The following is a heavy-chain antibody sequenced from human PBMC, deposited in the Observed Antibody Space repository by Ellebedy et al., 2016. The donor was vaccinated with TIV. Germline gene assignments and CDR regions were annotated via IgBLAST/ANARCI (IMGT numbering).Heavy chain of an antibody. CDR1: GFTISSYW. D-gene: IGHD3-10*01. CDR2: FNSDGSST. Sequence: GESLKISCAASGFTISSYWMHWVRQAPGKGRVWVSRFNSDGSSTAYADSVTGRFTISRYTAKNTLYLQMNSLNFEDTAVYYCVRGSPFDFWGQGTLVTVSS. J-gene: IGHJ4*02. CDR3: VRGSPFDF. V-gene: IGHV3-74*01.